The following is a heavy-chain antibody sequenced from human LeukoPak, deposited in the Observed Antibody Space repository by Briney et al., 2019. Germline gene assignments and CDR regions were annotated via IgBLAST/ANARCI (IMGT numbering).Heavy chain of an antibody. J-gene: IGHJ6*04. CDR1: GFTFSSYE. CDR2: ISSSGSTI. CDR3: AELGITMIGGV. D-gene: IGHD3-10*02. V-gene: IGHV3-48*03. Sequence: GGSLRLSCAASGFTFSSYEMNWVRQAPGKGLEWVSYISSSGSTIYYADSMKGRFTISRDNAKNSLYLQMYSLRAEDTAVYYCAELGITMIGGVWGKGTTVTISS.